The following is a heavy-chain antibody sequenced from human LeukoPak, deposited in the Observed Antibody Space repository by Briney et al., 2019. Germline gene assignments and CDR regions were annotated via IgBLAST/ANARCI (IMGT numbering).Heavy chain of an antibody. CDR3: ARVGVYDSSGYYSSDAFDI. V-gene: IGHV1-18*01. J-gene: IGHJ3*02. CDR2: ISAYDGNT. Sequence: ASVKVSCKASGDTFTSYGISWVRQAPGQGLEWMGWISAYDGNTNYAQKLQGRVTMTTDTSTSTAYMELRSLRSDDTAVYYCARVGVYDSSGYYSSDAFDIWGQGTMVTVSS. CDR1: GDTFTSYG. D-gene: IGHD3-22*01.